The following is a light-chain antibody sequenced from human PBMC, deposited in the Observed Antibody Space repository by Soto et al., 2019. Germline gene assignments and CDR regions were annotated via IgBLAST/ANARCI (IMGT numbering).Light chain of an antibody. Sequence: AIRMTQSPSSFSASTGDRVTITCRASQGISSYLAWYQQKPGKAPKLLIYAASTCQSGVQSRFSGSGSGTDFTLTISCLQSEACAHYYCQQYYSYPYTFGQGTKLEIK. CDR3: QQYYSYPYT. CDR1: QGISSY. CDR2: AAS. V-gene: IGKV1-8*01. J-gene: IGKJ2*01.